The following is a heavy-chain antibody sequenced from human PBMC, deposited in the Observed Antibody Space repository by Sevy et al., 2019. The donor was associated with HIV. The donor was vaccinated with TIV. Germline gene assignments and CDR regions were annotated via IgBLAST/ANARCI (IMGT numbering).Heavy chain of an antibody. CDR1: GFSFDSYG. CDR3: AKGGGGHYDPDEIGYYFYYYNMDV. V-gene: IGHV3-23*01. D-gene: IGHD3-22*01. Sequence: GGSLRLSCAVSGFSFDSYGMTWVRQAPGKGLEWVSGISGSGSITYYADSVKGRFIISRDNSKNTLDLQMNSLRSEDTAIYYCAKGGGGHYDPDEIGYYFYYYNMDVWGKGTTVTVSS. CDR2: ISGSGSIT. J-gene: IGHJ6*03.